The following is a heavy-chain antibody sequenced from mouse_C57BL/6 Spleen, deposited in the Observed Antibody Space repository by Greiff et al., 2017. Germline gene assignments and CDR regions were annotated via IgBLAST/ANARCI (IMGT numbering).Heavy chain of an antibody. D-gene: IGHD2-4*01. Sequence: VKLQESGPELVKPGASVKISCKASGYAFSSSWMNWVKQRPGKGLEWIGRIYPGDGDTNYNGKFKGKATLTADKSSSTAYMQLSSLTSEDSAVYFCATYDYDVFFDYWGQGTTLTVSS. CDR2: IYPGDGDT. CDR3: ATYDYDVFFDY. CDR1: GYAFSSSW. V-gene: IGHV1-82*01. J-gene: IGHJ2*01.